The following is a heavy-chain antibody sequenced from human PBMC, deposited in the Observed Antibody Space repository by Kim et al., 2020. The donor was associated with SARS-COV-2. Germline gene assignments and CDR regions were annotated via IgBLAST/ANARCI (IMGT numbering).Heavy chain of an antibody. CDR3: ASSPLWIQLWTKE. V-gene: IGHV4-39*01. Sequence: YNTSLKSRVTISVDTSKNQFSLKLSSVTAADTAVYYCASSPLWIQLWTKEWGQGTLVTVSS. J-gene: IGHJ4*02. D-gene: IGHD5-18*01.